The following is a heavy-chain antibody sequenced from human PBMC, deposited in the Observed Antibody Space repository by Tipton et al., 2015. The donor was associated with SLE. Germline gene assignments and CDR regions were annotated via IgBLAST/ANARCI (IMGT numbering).Heavy chain of an antibody. CDR3: ARDGYNWNYVNAFDI. Sequence: TLSLTCTVSGGSISSSSYYWGWIRQPPGKGLEWIGYFYYSGGTNYNPPLKSRVTISVDTSKNQFSLKLSSVTAADTAVYYCARDGYNWNYVNAFDIWGQGTMVTVSS. CDR2: FYYSGGT. J-gene: IGHJ3*02. D-gene: IGHD1-7*01. CDR1: GGSISSSSYY. V-gene: IGHV4-61*01.